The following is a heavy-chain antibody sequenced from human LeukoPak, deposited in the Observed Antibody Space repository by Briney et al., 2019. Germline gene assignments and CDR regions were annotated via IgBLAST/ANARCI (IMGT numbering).Heavy chain of an antibody. V-gene: IGHV3-23*01. CDR2: IDARGDDT. J-gene: IGHJ6*03. CDR1: GFTFNNYA. CDR3: AKSLRFLYGVET. Sequence: GGSLRLSCAASGFTFNNYAMTWVRQAPGKGLEWVSAIDARGDDTFYADFVRGRFTVSRDKVKNMVHLQMTSLRAEDSAFYLCAKSLRFLYGVETWGRGTPFT. D-gene: IGHD3-3*01.